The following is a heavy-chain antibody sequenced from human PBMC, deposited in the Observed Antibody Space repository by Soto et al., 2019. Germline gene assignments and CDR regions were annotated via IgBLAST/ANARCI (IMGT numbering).Heavy chain of an antibody. CDR1: GFTFSHYY. CDR2: ISSSGSDV. D-gene: IGHD3-22*01. V-gene: IGHV3-11*01. Sequence: GGSLRLSCAASGFTFSHYYMTWIRQAPGKGLEWVSHISSSGSDVYYGDPVRGRFTISRDNAENLLFLQMNDLRGDDTAVYYCVRDLQWFQYSKKYNMDVWGQGTTVTVSS. CDR3: VRDLQWFQYSKKYNMDV. J-gene: IGHJ6*02.